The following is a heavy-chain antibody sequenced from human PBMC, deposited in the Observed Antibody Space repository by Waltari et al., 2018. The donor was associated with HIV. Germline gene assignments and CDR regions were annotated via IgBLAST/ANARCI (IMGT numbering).Heavy chain of an antibody. CDR2: ISGSGGST. CDR1: GFTFSSYA. J-gene: IGHJ4*02. D-gene: IGHD2-21*01. CDR3: AKDNRDPLGTLWY. Sequence: EVQLLESGGGLVQPGGSLRLSCAASGFTFSSYAMSWVRQAPGKGLDWVSVISGSGGSTYYADSVKGRFTISRDNSKNTLYLQRNSLRAEDTAVYYCAKDNRDPLGTLWYWGQGTLVTVSS. V-gene: IGHV3-23*01.